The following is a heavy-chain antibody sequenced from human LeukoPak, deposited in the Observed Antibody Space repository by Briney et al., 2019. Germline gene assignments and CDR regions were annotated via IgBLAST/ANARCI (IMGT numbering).Heavy chain of an antibody. CDR1: GFTFDDYA. J-gene: IGHJ4*02. D-gene: IGHD3-10*01. CDR3: LRGDRRDY. CDR2: ISWNSGSI. V-gene: IGHV3-9*01. Sequence: GGSLRLSCAASGFTFDDYAMHWVRQAPGKGLEWVSGISWNSGSIGYADSVKGRFTISRDNAKNSLYLQMNSLRVEDTAVYYCLRGDRRDYWGQGTLVTVSS.